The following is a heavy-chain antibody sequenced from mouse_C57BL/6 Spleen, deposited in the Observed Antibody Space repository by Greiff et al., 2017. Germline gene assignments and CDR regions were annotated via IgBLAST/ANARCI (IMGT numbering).Heavy chain of an antibody. CDR3: ARRVYDGYLDY. CDR2: IHPNRGST. V-gene: IGHV1-64*01. CDR1: GYTFTSYW. D-gene: IGHD2-3*01. Sequence: QVQLQQPGAELVKPGASVKLSCKASGYTFTSYWMHWVKQRPGQGLEWIGMIHPNRGSTNYNEKFKSKATLTVDKSSSTAYMQLSSLTSEDSAVYYCARRVYDGYLDYWGQGTSVTVSS. J-gene: IGHJ4*01.